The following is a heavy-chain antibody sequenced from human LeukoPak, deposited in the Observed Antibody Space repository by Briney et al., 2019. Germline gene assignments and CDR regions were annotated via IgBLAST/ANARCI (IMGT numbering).Heavy chain of an antibody. CDR3: ASIYSGYDTDWFDP. CDR2: IYYSGST. J-gene: IGHJ5*02. Sequence: PSETLSLTCTVSGGSISSGGYYWSWIRQHPGKGLEWIGYIYYSGSTYYNPSLKSRVTISVDTSKNQFSLKLSSVTAADTAVYYCASIYSGYDTDWFDPWGQGTLVTVS. D-gene: IGHD5-12*01. V-gene: IGHV4-31*03. CDR1: GGSISSGGYY.